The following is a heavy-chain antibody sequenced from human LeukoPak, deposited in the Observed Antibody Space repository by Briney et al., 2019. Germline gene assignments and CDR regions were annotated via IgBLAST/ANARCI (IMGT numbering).Heavy chain of an antibody. J-gene: IGHJ4*02. V-gene: IGHV4-30-4*08. Sequence: SETLSLTCTVSGGSISSGDYYWSWLRQPPGKGLEWIGYIYYSGSTYYHPSLKSRVTISVDTSKNHFSLKLSSVTAADTAVYYCARDSGHYGSGLGYWGQGTLVTVSS. CDR3: ARDSGHYGSGLGY. CDR1: GGSISSGDYY. D-gene: IGHD3-10*01. CDR2: IYYSGST.